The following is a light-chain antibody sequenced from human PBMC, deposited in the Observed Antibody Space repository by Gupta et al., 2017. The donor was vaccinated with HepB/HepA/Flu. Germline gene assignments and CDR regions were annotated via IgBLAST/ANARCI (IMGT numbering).Light chain of an antibody. J-gene: IGLJ1*01. CDR1: KLGDKY. Sequence: YDLTQQPSASVSPGKPATIPCSGGKLGDKYTCWYQQKPGQSPFLVISQDYKRPSGILERFSGSNSGNTATLTISGTQAIDEADYYCQAWDSTTGFFGTGTKVTVL. CDR3: QAWDSTTGF. CDR2: QDY. V-gene: IGLV3-1*01.